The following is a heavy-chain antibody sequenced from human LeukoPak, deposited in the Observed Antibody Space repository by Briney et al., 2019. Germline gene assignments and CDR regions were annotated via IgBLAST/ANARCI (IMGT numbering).Heavy chain of an antibody. CDR2: ISGSGGST. Sequence: GGSLRLSCAASGFTFSSYSMNWVRQAPGKGLEWVSAISGSGGSTYYADSVKGRFTISRDNSKNTLYLQMNSLRAEDTAVYYCAKSHQYYDFWSGPPSYFDYWGQGTLVTVSS. J-gene: IGHJ4*02. CDR3: AKSHQYYDFWSGPPSYFDY. CDR1: GFTFSSYS. V-gene: IGHV3-23*01. D-gene: IGHD3-3*01.